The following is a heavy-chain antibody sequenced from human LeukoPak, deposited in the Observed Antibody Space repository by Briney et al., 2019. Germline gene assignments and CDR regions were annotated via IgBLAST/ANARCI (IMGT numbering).Heavy chain of an antibody. J-gene: IGHJ4*02. CDR3: ARPGLSPYSIKWLSMYYFDY. CDR2: IKQDGSEK. CDR1: GFTFSTYT. D-gene: IGHD3-22*01. Sequence: GGSLRLSCVAAGFTFSTYTMNWIRQAPGKGLEWVANIKQDGSEKYYVDSVKGRFTISRDNAKNSLYLQMNSLRAEDAAVYYCARPGLSPYSIKWLSMYYFDYWGQGTLVTVSS. V-gene: IGHV3-7*01.